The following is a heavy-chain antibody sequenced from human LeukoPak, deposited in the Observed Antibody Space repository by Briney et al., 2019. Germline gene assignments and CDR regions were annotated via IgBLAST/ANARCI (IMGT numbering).Heavy chain of an antibody. CDR3: ARSSGWYRKTYYFDY. V-gene: IGHV4-34*01. J-gene: IGHJ4*02. CDR2: INHSGST. CDR1: GGSFSGYY. Sequence: SETLSLTCAVYGGSFSGYYWSRVRQPPGKGLEWIGEINHSGSTNYNPSLKSRVTISVDTSKNQFSLKLSSVTAADTAVYYCARSSGWYRKTYYFDYWGQGTLVTVSS. D-gene: IGHD6-19*01.